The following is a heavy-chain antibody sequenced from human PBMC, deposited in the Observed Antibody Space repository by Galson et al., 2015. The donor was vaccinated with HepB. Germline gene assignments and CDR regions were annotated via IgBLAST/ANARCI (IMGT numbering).Heavy chain of an antibody. CDR1: GFSISSYW. Sequence: SLRLSCAASGFSISSYWMHWVRHAPGKGLVWVSRINSDGSITNYADSVKGRFTISRDNAKNTLFLQMNSLRAEGTAVYYCQVVTLSWGQGTLVTVSS. V-gene: IGHV3-74*01. D-gene: IGHD3-22*01. J-gene: IGHJ5*02. CDR3: QVVTLS. CDR2: INSDGSIT.